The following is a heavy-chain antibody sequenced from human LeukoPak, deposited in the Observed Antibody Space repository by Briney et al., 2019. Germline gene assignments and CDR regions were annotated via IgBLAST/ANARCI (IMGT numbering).Heavy chain of an antibody. CDR3: ARGFYDSSGTYYY. V-gene: IGHV3-53*01. CDR1: GFTVSSNY. Sequence: GGSLRLSCAASGFTVSSNYMSWVRQAPGKGLEWVSIIYSGGSTYYADSVKGRFTISRDNSKNTLYLQMNSLRAEDTAVYYCARGFYDSSGTYYYWGQGTLVTVSS. D-gene: IGHD3-22*01. J-gene: IGHJ4*02. CDR2: IYSGGST.